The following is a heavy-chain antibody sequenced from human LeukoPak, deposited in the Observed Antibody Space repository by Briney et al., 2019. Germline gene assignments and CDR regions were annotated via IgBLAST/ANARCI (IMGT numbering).Heavy chain of an antibody. V-gene: IGHV3-23*01. J-gene: IGHJ5*02. D-gene: IGHD1-14*01. CDR2: ITGSGDYT. CDR3: ANKPAGFDP. Sequence: GGSLRLSCAASGFTFSSSAMGWVRQAPGKGLEWVSSITGSGDYTYYVDSVKGRFTISRDNSKNTLYLQMNSLRADDTAVYYCANKPAGFDPWGQGTLVTVSS. CDR1: GFTFSSSA.